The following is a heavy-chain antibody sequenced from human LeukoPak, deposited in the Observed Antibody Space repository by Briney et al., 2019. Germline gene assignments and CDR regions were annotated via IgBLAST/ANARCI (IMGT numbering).Heavy chain of an antibody. CDR1: GFTVSSNY. Sequence: GGSLRLSCAASGFTVSSNYMSWVRQAPGKGLEWVANIKQDGSEKYYVDSVKGRFTISRDNAKNSLYLQMNSLRAEDTAVYYCARDFRYSSSWLDYYYYYMDVWGKGTTVTVSS. CDR3: ARDFRYSSSWLDYYYYYMDV. D-gene: IGHD6-13*01. V-gene: IGHV3-7*01. CDR2: IKQDGSEK. J-gene: IGHJ6*03.